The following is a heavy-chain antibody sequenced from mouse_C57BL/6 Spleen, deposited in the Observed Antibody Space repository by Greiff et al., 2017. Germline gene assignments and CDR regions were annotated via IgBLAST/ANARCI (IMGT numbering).Heavy chain of an antibody. CDR3: ARRYDYGGGFDY. J-gene: IGHJ2*01. Sequence: QVQLQQSGAELVKPGASVKLSCKASGYTFTSYWMHWVKQRPGQGLEWIGMIHPNSGSTNYNEKFKSKATLTVDKSSSTAYMQLSSLTSEDSAVYYCARRYDYGGGFDYWGQGTTLTVSS. CDR2: IHPNSGST. CDR1: GYTFTSYW. D-gene: IGHD2-4*01. V-gene: IGHV1-64*01.